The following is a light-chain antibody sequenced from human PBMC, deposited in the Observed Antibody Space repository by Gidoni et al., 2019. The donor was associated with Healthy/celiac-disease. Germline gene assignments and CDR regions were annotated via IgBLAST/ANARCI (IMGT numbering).Light chain of an antibody. CDR3: MQALQTPRT. CDR2: LGS. V-gene: IGKV2-28*01. CDR1: QSLLHSNGYNY. Sequence: IVMHQSPLSLPVTPRQLTSISCRSSQSLLHSNGYNYLDWYLQNPEQSRQLLIYLGSNRAAGVPDRCSGSGAGTDFTMKISRVEAEDVGVYYCMQALQTPRTFGQGTKLEIK. J-gene: IGKJ2*01.